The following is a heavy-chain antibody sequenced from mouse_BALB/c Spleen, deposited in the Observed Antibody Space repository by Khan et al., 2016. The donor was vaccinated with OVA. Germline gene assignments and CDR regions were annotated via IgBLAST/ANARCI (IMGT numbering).Heavy chain of an antibody. CDR1: GYSITSDYA. CDR2: ISYSGRT. V-gene: IGHV3-2*02. CDR3: VRGRAY. Sequence: EVQLQESGPGLVKPSLSLSLTCTVTGYSITSDYAWNWIRQFPGHKLEWMGYISYSGRTSYTPSLKSRISITRDPSKNQFFLQLNSVTTEDTATYFCVRGRAYWGQGTLVTVPA. D-gene: IGHD3-3*01. J-gene: IGHJ3*01.